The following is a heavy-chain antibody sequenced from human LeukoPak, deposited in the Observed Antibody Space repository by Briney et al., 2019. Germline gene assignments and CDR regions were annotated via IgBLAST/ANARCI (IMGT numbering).Heavy chain of an antibody. V-gene: IGHV3-23*01. CDR3: ARPLEWLFSGARWFDP. CDR1: EFTFDNYA. CDR2: ISGSGGST. Sequence: GGSLRLSCAASEFTFDNYAMSWVRQAPGKGLEWVSVISGSGGSTYYADSVKGRLTISRDNSKNTLYLQMNSLRAEDTAVYYCARPLEWLFSGARWFDPWGQGTLVTVSS. D-gene: IGHD3-3*01. J-gene: IGHJ5*02.